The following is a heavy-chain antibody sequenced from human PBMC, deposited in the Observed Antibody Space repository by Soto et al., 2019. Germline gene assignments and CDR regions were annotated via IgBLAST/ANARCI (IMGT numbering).Heavy chain of an antibody. D-gene: IGHD3-22*01. Sequence: TRTLACPVYGRSLGSRGTSWNWIRQQPGKGLEWIGYIYYSGSTYYNPSLKSRVTISVYTSKNQFSLKLSSVTAADTAVYYCARDSDLSSGFDYWGQGPLVTVSS. CDR3: ARDSDLSSGFDY. V-gene: IGHV4-31*03. CDR2: IYYSGST. CDR1: GRSLGSRGTS. J-gene: IGHJ4*02.